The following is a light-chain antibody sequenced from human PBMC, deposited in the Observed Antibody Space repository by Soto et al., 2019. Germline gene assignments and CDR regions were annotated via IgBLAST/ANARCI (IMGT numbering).Light chain of an antibody. CDR3: QQYGSSPPYT. CDR2: AAS. J-gene: IGKJ2*01. Sequence: IVLTQSPATLSLSPGERATLSCRASRGLASSYLGWYQQKPGQPPRLLLYAASKRATGIPDRFSGSGSGTDFTLTINRLEPEDSAVYYCQQYGSSPPYTFGQGTKVEI. V-gene: IGKV3-20*01. CDR1: RGLASSY.